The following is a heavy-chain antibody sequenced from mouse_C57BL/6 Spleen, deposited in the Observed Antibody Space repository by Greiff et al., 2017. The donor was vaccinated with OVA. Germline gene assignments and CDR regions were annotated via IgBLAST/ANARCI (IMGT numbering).Heavy chain of an antibody. CDR3: ARGEDYPYYFDY. D-gene: IGHD2-4*01. CDR1: GYTFTSYW. J-gene: IGHJ2*01. Sequence: VQLQQPGAELVMPGASVKLSCKASGYTFTSYWMHWVKQRPGQGLEWIGEIDPSDSYTNYNQKFKGKSTLTVDKSSSTAYMQLSSLTSEDSAVYYCARGEDYPYYFDYWGQGTTLTVSS. CDR2: IDPSDSYT. V-gene: IGHV1-69*01.